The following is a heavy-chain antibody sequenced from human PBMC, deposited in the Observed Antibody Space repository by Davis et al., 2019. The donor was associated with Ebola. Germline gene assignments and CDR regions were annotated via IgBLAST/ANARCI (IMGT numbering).Heavy chain of an antibody. Sequence: SETLSLSCAVYGGSFSGYYWSWIRQPPGKGLEWIGEINHSGSTNYNPSLKSRVTISVDTSKNQFSLKLSSVTAADTAVYYCARGGRGAFDIWGQGTMVTVSS. J-gene: IGHJ3*02. V-gene: IGHV4-34*01. CDR3: ARGGRGAFDI. CDR2: INHSGST. D-gene: IGHD3/OR15-3a*01. CDR1: GGSFSGYY.